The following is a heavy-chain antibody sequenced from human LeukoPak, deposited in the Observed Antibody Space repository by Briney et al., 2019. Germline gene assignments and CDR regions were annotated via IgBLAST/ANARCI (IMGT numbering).Heavy chain of an antibody. V-gene: IGHV4-34*01. Sequence: SETLSLTCAVYGGSFSGYYWSWIRQPPGKGLEWIGEINHSGSTNYNPSLKSRVTISVDTSKNQFSLKLSSVTAADTAVYYCARGALTGYSSSWYAGYYYYYYMDVWGKGTTVTVSS. CDR1: GGSFSGYY. CDR3: ARGALTGYSSSWYAGYYYYYYMDV. J-gene: IGHJ6*03. CDR2: INHSGST. D-gene: IGHD6-13*01.